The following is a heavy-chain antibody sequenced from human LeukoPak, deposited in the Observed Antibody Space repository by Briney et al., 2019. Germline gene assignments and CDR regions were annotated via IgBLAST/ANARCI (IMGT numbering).Heavy chain of an antibody. CDR2: IYYSGST. CDR3: ARAVEGGYSSSSWGYYYYMDV. CDR1: GASISNSDRY. Sequence: PSETLSLTCTVSGASISNSDRYWSWIRQPPGKGLEWIGYIYYSGSTSYNPSLKSRVTISVDTSKNQFSLRLSSVTAADTAVYYCARAVEGGYSSSSWGYYYYMDVWGKGTTVTVSS. D-gene: IGHD6-6*01. J-gene: IGHJ6*03. V-gene: IGHV4-61*08.